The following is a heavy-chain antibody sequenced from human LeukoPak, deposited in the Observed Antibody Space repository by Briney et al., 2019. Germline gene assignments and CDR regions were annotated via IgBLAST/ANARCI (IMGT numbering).Heavy chain of an antibody. J-gene: IGHJ4*02. V-gene: IGHV1-18*01. CDR2: ISAYNGNT. D-gene: IGHD1-26*01. CDR3: ARDLFPSREWELPNHDY. Sequence: ASVKVSCKASGYTFTSYGISWVRQAPGQGLEWMGWISAYNGNTNYAQKLQGRVTMTTDTSTSTAYMELRSLRSDDTAVYYCARDLFPSREWELPNHDYWGQGTLVTVSS. CDR1: GYTFTSYG.